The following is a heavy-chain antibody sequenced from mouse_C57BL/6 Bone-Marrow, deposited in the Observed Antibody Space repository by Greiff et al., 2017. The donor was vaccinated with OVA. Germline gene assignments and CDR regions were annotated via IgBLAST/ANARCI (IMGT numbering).Heavy chain of an antibody. CDR3: ARHGDYGSFFDY. Sequence: EVMLVESGGDLVKPGGSLKLSCAASGFTFSSYGMSWVRQTPDKRLEWVATISSGGSYTYYPDSVKGRFTISRDNAKNTLYLQMSSLKSDDTAMYYCARHGDYGSFFDYWGQGTTLTVSS. V-gene: IGHV5-6*01. CDR2: ISSGGSYT. D-gene: IGHD1-1*01. J-gene: IGHJ2*01. CDR1: GFTFSSYG.